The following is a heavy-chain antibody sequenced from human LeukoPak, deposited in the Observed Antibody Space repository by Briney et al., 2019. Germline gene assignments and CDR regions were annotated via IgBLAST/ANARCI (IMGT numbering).Heavy chain of an antibody. CDR3: ARDRDNQFDY. Sequence: GGPLRLSCAASGFTFSSYAMHWVRQAPGKGLEWVAVISYDGSNKYYADSVKGRFTISRDNSKNTLYLQMNSLRAEDTAVYYCARDRDNQFDYWGQGTLVTVSS. CDR1: GFTFSSYA. V-gene: IGHV3-30*04. D-gene: IGHD1-1*01. CDR2: ISYDGSNK. J-gene: IGHJ4*02.